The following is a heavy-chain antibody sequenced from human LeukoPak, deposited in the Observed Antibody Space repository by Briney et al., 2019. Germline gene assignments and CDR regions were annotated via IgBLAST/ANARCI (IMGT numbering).Heavy chain of an antibody. CDR3: ASLRLVVGATNAFDI. CDR2: MYYSGST. CDR1: GGSITNSSYY. Sequence: SESLSLTCTVSGGSITNSSYYWGWIRQPPGKGLKWIGSMYYSGSTYHNPSLKSRVTISIDTPKNQFSLKLSSVTAADTAIYYCASLRLVVGATNAFDIWGQGTMVTVSS. J-gene: IGHJ3*02. D-gene: IGHD2-15*01. V-gene: IGHV4-39*01.